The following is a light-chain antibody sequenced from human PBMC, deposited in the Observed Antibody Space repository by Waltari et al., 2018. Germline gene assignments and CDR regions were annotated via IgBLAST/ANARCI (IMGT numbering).Light chain of an antibody. Sequence: DIQLTQSPSTLSASVGDRVTIACRANQSISLWLAWYQQKPGKAPKLLISKSSILESGVPSRFSGSGSGTDFTLSISSLQPDDFATYYCQQFHRYVLTFGGGTKVEIK. CDR3: QQFHRYVLT. J-gene: IGKJ4*01. V-gene: IGKV1-5*03. CDR1: QSISLW. CDR2: KSS.